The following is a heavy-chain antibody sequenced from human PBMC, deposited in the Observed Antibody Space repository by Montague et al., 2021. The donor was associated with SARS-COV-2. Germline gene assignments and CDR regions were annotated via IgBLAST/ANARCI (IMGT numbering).Heavy chain of an antibody. CDR1: GGSFSRYY. D-gene: IGHD2-2*02. CDR3: ARLGDGIVPSPILGLGPYYSFYYMDV. CDR2: ISQSGNT. V-gene: IGHV4-34*01. Sequence: SETLSLTYAVSGGSFSRYYWSWIRQPPGKGLEWIGEISQSGNTKYDPSLQSRVSISLDTSRNQFSLKVSSVTAADTAIYYCARLGDGIVPSPILGLGPYYSFYYMDVRGKGTTVTVSS. J-gene: IGHJ6*03.